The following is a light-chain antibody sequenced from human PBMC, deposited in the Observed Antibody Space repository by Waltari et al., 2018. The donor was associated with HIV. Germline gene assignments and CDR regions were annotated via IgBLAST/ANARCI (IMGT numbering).Light chain of an antibody. CDR1: EAIKSTY. J-gene: IGKJ1*01. CDR3: HQYGSSFWT. CDR2: GAT. V-gene: IGKV3-20*01. Sequence: EIVLTQSPGTLSSSPGERATLSCVTSEAIKSTYLSWYQQKDGQAPRLLIYGATNRAPGIPDRFSGSGSGTEFNLTINGLETEDFVVYYCHQYGSSFWTFGQGTKVEVK.